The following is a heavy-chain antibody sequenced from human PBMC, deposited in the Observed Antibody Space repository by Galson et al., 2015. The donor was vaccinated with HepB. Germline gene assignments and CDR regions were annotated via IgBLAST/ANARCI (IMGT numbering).Heavy chain of an antibody. CDR3: ARTRSSSWYEVDWFDP. CDR2: IKQDGSEK. V-gene: IGHV3-7*03. D-gene: IGHD6-13*01. CDR1: GFTFSSYW. J-gene: IGHJ5*02. Sequence: SLRLSCAASGFTFSSYWMSWVRQAPGKGLEWGANIKQDGSEKYYVDSVKGRFTISRDNAKNSLYLQMNSLRAEDTAVYYCARTRSSSWYEVDWFDPWGQGTLVTVSS.